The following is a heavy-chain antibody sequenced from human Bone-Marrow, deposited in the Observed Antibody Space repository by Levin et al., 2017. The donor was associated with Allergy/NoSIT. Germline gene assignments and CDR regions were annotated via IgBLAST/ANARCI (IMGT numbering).Heavy chain of an antibody. CDR1: GYTFTNYY. V-gene: IGHV1-46*01. CDR3: VRDLLGIAVAGVYLGY. Sequence: PRASVKVSCKASGYTFTNYYIHWVRQAPGQGLEWMGVINSSGGSTTYAQSFQGRVTMTRDTSTSTVYMELSSLTSEDTAVYYCVRDLLGIAVAGVYLGYWGQGTLVTVSS. CDR2: INSSGGST. D-gene: IGHD6-19*01. J-gene: IGHJ4*02.